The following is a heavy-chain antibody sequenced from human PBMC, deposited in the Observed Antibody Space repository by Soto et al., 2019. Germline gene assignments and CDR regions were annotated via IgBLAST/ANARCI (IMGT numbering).Heavy chain of an antibody. CDR3: ARDIPFDDFWSGRQYYFDY. D-gene: IGHD3-3*01. CDR1: GGTFSSYA. J-gene: IGHJ4*02. V-gene: IGHV1-69*13. Sequence: SVEVSCKASGGTFSSYAISWVRQAPGQGLEWMGGIIPIFGTANYAQKFQGRVTITADESTSTAYMELSSLRSEDTAVYYCARDIPFDDFWSGRQYYFDYWGQGTLVTVSS. CDR2: IIPIFGTA.